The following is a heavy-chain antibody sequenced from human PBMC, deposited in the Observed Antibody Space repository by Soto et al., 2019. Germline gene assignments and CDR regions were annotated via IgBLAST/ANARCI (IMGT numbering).Heavy chain of an antibody. D-gene: IGHD5-12*01. J-gene: IGHJ4*02. CDR1: GYTFTSYH. V-gene: IGHV1-46*01. CDR2: INPSGGST. Sequence: ASVKVSCKASGYTFTSYHMHWVRQAPGQGLEWMGIINPSGGSTSYAQKFQGRVTMTRDTSTSTVYMELSSLRSEDTAVYYCARDSGYVYPSHYFDYCGQGTLVTLSS. CDR3: ARDSGYVYPSHYFDY.